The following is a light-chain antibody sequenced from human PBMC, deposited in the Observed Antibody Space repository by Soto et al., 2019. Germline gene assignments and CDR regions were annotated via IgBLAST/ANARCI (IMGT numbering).Light chain of an antibody. CDR3: HQYRSSPLT. CDR2: DTS. CDR1: QSVSSY. V-gene: IGKV3-20*01. J-gene: IGKJ4*01. Sequence: EIVLTQSPGTLSLSVGERVTLSCRASQSVSSYLAWYQQTPGQAPRLLIYDTSNRATGTPDRFSGSGSGTDFTLTISRLEPEDFTVYYCHQYRSSPLTFGGGTTVEIK.